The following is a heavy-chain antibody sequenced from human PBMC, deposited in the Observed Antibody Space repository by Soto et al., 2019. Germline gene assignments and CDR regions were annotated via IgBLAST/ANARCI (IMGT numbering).Heavy chain of an antibody. J-gene: IGHJ4*02. CDR1: GFTVSSNY. D-gene: IGHD4-4*01. Sequence: HPGGSLRLSCAASGFTVSSNYMSWVRQAPGKGLEWVSVIYSGGSTYYADSVKGRFTISRDNSKNTLYLQMNSLRAEDTAVYYCARARSTVTQAPFDYWGQGTLVTVSS. CDR3: ARARSTVTQAPFDY. CDR2: IYSGGST. V-gene: IGHV3-66*01.